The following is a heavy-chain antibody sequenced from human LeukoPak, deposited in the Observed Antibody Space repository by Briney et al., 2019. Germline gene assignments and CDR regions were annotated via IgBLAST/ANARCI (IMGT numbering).Heavy chain of an antibody. CDR2: INSDGSST. CDR3: ASRSSSSSVDY. CDR1: GFTFSSYW. D-gene: IGHD6-6*01. J-gene: IGHJ4*02. Sequence: PGGSLRLSCAASGFTFSSYWMHWVRQAPGKGLVWVSRINSDGSSTSYADPVKGRFTISRDNAKNTLYLQMNSLRAEDTAVYYCASRSSSSSVDYWGQGTLVTVSS. V-gene: IGHV3-74*01.